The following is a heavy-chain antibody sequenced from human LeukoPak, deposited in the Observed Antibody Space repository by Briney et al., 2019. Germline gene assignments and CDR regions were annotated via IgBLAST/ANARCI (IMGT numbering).Heavy chain of an antibody. V-gene: IGHV3-20*04. CDR3: AKDRITVFGVVPDV. D-gene: IGHD3-3*01. Sequence: PGGSLRLSCAASGFTFDDYGMSWVRQAPGKGLEWVSGINWNGGSTGYADSVKGRFTISRDNAKNSLYLQMNSLRAEDTAVYYCAKDRITVFGVVPDVWGKGTTVTVSS. J-gene: IGHJ6*04. CDR1: GFTFDDYG. CDR2: INWNGGST.